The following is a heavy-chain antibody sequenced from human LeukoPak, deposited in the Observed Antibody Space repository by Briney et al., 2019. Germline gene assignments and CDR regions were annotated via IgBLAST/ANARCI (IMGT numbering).Heavy chain of an antibody. V-gene: IGHV1-8*01. J-gene: IGHJ4*02. CDR1: GCTFTSYD. CDR2: MNPNSGNT. CDR3: ARDLYYDSSNCDY. D-gene: IGHD3-22*01. Sequence: ASVKVSCKASGCTFTSYDINWVREATGQGLEWMGWMNPNSGNTGYAQKFQGRVTMTTDTSTSTAYMELRSLRSDDTAVYYCARDLYYDSSNCDYWGQGTLVTVSS.